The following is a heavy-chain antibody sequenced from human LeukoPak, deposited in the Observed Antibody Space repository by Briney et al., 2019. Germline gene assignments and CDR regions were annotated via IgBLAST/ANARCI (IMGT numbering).Heavy chain of an antibody. V-gene: IGHV1-18*01. D-gene: IGHD1-1*01. CDR2: ISAYNGNT. CDR3: ARDQRRGPQLEPPD. J-gene: IGHJ1*01. CDR1: GYTFTSYG. Sequence: GASVKVSCKASGYTFTSYGIRWVRQAPGQGLEWMGWISAYNGNTNYAQKLQGRVTMTTDTSTSTAYMELRSLRSDDTAVYYCARDQRRGPQLEPPDWGQGTLVTVSS.